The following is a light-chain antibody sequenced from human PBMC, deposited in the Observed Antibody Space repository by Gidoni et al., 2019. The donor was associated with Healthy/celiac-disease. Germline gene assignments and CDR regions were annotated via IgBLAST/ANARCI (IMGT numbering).Light chain of an antibody. V-gene: IGKV4-1*01. Sequence: DIVMTQSPDSLAVSLGERATINCKSSQSVLYSSNNKNYLAWYQQKPGQPPQLLIYWASTRESGVPDRFSGSGSGTDFTLTISSLQAEDVAVYYCQQYYSTLFTFXPXTKVDIK. J-gene: IGKJ3*01. CDR2: WAS. CDR3: QQYYSTLFT. CDR1: QSVLYSSNNKNY.